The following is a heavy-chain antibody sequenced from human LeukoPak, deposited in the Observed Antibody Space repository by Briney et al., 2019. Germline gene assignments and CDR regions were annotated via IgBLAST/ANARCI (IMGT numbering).Heavy chain of an antibody. V-gene: IGHV3-21*01. CDR3: AREESYDFWSGYYNWFDP. J-gene: IGHJ5*02. Sequence: GGSLRLSLAASGFAFSSFAMNWVRQAPGKGLEWVSSISSSSNYIYYADSLKGRFTISRDNAKNSLYLQMSSLRAEDTAVYYCAREESYDFWSGYYNWFDPWGQGTLVTVSS. CDR2: ISSSSNYI. CDR1: GFAFSSFA. D-gene: IGHD3-3*01.